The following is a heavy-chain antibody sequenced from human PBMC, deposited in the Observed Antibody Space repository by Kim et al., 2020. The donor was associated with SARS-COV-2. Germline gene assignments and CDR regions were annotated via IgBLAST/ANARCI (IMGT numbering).Heavy chain of an antibody. D-gene: IGHD3-9*01. J-gene: IGHJ4*02. Sequence: SVKGRFTISRDNSKNTLYLQMNSLRAEDTAVYYCARDARARYFDWLGFDYWGQGTLVTVSS. V-gene: IGHV3-30*01. CDR3: ARDARARYFDWLGFDY.